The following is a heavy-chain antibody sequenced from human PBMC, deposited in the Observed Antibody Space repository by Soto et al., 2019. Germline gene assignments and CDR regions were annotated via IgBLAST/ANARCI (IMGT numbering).Heavy chain of an antibody. V-gene: IGHV4-30-4*01. CDR3: ARRGYDSSGTIDY. CDR2: IYYSGST. J-gene: IGHJ4*02. D-gene: IGHD3-22*01. CDR1: GGSISSGDYY. Sequence: PSETLSLTCTVSGGSISSGDYYWSWIRQPPGKGLEWIGYIYYSGSTYYNPSLKSRVTISVDTSKNQFSLKLSSVTAADTAVYYCARRGYDSSGTIDYWGQGTXVTVSS.